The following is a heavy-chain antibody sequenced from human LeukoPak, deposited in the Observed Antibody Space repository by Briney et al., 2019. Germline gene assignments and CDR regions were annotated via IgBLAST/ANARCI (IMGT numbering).Heavy chain of an antibody. V-gene: IGHV4-34*01. D-gene: IGHD2-2*01. J-gene: IGHJ6*03. Sequence: PSETLSLTCAVYGGSFSGYYWSWIRQPPGKGLEWIGEINQSGSTNYNPSLKSRVTISVDTSKKQFSLRLSPVTAADTAVYYCAVGCSSTSCYWYYYTDVWGKGTTVTVSS. CDR3: AVGCSSTSCYWYYYTDV. CDR2: INQSGST. CDR1: GGSFSGYY.